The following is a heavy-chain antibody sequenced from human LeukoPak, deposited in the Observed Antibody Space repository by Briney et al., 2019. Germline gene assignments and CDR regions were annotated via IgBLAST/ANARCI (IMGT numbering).Heavy chain of an antibody. CDR1: GGSFSGYY. CDR3: ARGETAGDIVVVPAALWWFDP. J-gene: IGHJ5*02. V-gene: IGHV4-34*01. CDR2: INHSGST. Sequence: PSETLSLTCAVYGGSFSGYYWSWIRQPPGKGLEWIGEINHSGSTNYNPSLKSRVTISVDTSKNQFSLKLSSVTAADTAVYYCARGETAGDIVVVPAALWWFDPWGQGTLVTVSS. D-gene: IGHD2-2*01.